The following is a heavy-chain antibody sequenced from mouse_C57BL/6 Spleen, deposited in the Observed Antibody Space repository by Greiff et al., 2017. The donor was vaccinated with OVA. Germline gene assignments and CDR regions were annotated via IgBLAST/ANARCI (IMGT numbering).Heavy chain of an antibody. J-gene: IGHJ2*01. CDR1: GYSFTGYY. D-gene: IGHD2-5*01. CDR2: INPSTGGT. Sequence: VQLKQSGPELVKPGASVKISCKASGYSFTGYYMNWVKQSPEKSLEWIGEINPSTGGTTYNQKFKAKATLTVDKSSSTAYMQLKSLTSEDSAVYYCARYSNDYWGQGTTLTVSS. CDR3: ARYSNDY. V-gene: IGHV1-42*01.